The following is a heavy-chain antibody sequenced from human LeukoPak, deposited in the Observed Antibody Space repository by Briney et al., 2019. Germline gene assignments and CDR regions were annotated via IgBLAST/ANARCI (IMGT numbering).Heavy chain of an antibody. CDR1: GFTVSSNY. J-gene: IGHJ4*02. CDR2: IYYSGST. CDR3: ARDGRRTYYYDSSGYPPLDY. D-gene: IGHD3-22*01. Sequence: PGGSLRLSCAASGFTVSSNYMSWVRQPPGKGLEWIGSIYYSGSTYYNPSLKCRVTISVDTSKNQFSLKLSSVTAADTAVYYCARDGRRTYYYDSSGYPPLDYWGQGTLVTVSS. V-gene: IGHV4-39*07.